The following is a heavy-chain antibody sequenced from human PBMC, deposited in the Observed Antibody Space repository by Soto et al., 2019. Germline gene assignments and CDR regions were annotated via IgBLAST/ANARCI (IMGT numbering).Heavy chain of an antibody. Sequence: PGESLKISCTTPDYIFLNYWIGWVRQKPGKGPEWMGIIYPRDSDTKYSPSFQGQVTISADKSLSTAYLQWSSLKASDSAIYYCARTSAAGKYYYGMDVWGQGTTVTVSS. D-gene: IGHD6-13*01. CDR3: ARTSAAGKYYYGMDV. V-gene: IGHV5-51*01. CDR1: DYIFLNYW. CDR2: IYPRDSDT. J-gene: IGHJ6*02.